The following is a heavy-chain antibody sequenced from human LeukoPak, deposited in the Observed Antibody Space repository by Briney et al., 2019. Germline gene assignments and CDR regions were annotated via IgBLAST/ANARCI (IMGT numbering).Heavy chain of an antibody. V-gene: IGHV3-48*03. CDR3: ARDLNY. J-gene: IGHJ4*02. Sequence: GGSLRLSCAASGFTFRSYAMNWVRQAPGKGLEWVSYISNSGSTMYYADSVKGRFTISRDNADNSLYLQMSSLRAEDTAVYYCARDLNYWGQGTLVTVSS. CDR1: GFTFRSYA. CDR2: ISNSGSTM.